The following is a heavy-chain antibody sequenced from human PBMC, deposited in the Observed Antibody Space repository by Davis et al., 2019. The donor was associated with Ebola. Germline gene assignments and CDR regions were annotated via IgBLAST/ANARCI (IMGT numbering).Heavy chain of an antibody. CDR3: TRALMTYSTLTTRYYYYGVDV. J-gene: IGHJ6*02. V-gene: IGHV4-38-2*02. Sequence: PSETLSLTCNVSGYSISSGYYWGWFRQPPGKGLEYIGSIYHSGSTYYSPSLKSRVTVSVDTSKNQFSLQLSSVTAADTAVYYCTRALMTYSTLTTRYYYYGVDVWGQGTTVTVSS. CDR1: GYSISSGYY. D-gene: IGHD4-11*01. CDR2: IYHSGST.